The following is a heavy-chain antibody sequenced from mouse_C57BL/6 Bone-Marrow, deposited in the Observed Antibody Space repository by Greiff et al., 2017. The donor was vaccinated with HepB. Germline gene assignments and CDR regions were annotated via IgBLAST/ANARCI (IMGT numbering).Heavy chain of an antibody. CDR1: GFNIKDDY. J-gene: IGHJ2*01. CDR2: IDPENGDT. Sequence: EVHLVESGAELVRPGASVKLSCTASGFNIKDDYMHWVKQRPEQGLEWIGWIDPENGDTEYASSFQGKAIITADTSSNTAYLQLSSLTSEDTAVYYCTTETAQAYYFGYWCQGTTLTVSS. CDR3: TTETAQAYYFGY. V-gene: IGHV14-4*01. D-gene: IGHD3-2*02.